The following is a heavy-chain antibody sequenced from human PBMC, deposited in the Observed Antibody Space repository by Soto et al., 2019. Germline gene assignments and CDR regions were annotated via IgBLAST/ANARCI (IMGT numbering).Heavy chain of an antibody. V-gene: IGHV3-64D*06. CDR1: GVTFSHHS. Sequence: GGALRVSGSGSGVTFSHHSLYWVRQAPGKGLRYVSTISGNGGNTHYAASVRGRFTISRDNSKNTVFLQMSGLGVADSAVYYCVKVSGYCTGGSCFSYFDYWGQGALVTVSS. CDR2: ISGNGGNT. J-gene: IGHJ4*02. D-gene: IGHD2-15*01. CDR3: VKVSGYCTGGSCFSYFDY.